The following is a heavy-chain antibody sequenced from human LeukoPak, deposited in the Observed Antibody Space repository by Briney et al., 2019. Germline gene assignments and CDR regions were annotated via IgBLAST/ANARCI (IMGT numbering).Heavy chain of an antibody. Sequence: SETLSLTCDVSGYSISSDYYWGWIRQPPGKGLEWIGSIYHSGNTYYNASLKSRITISANTSKNQFFLKLSSVTAADTAVYYCARPPAYWGQGTLVTVSS. J-gene: IGHJ4*02. CDR3: ARPPAY. CDR2: IYHSGNT. CDR1: GYSISSDYY. V-gene: IGHV4-38-2*01.